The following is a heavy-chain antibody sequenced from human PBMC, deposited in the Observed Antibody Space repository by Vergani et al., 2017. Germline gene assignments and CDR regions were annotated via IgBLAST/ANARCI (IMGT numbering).Heavy chain of an antibody. J-gene: IGHJ6*03. D-gene: IGHD4-11*01. CDR2: ISGSGGST. V-gene: IGHV3-23*01. CDR3: AKAYSSPLNYYYYYMDV. CDR1: GFTFSSYA. Sequence: EVQLLESGGGLVQPGGSLRLSCAASGFTFSSYAMSWVRQAPGKGLEWVSAISGSGGSTYYADSVKGRFTISRDNSKNPLYLQMNSLRAEDTAVYYCAKAYSSPLNYYYYYMDVWGKGTTVTVSS.